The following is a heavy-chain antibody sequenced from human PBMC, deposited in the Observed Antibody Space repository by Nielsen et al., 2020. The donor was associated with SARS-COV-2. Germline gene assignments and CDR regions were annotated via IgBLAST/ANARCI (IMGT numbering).Heavy chain of an antibody. J-gene: IGHJ6*03. V-gene: IGHV4-34*01. CDR2: FTPSGGS. Sequence: SETLSLTCGVYGGSLGGYTWNWIRQSPGKGLEWVGEFTPSGGSKYNPSLESRVTILGDTSKKQVSLKMNSLSATDTAVYYCARGNFYYYYMDVWSKGTSVTVSS. CDR3: ARGNFYYYYMDV. CDR1: GGSLGGYT.